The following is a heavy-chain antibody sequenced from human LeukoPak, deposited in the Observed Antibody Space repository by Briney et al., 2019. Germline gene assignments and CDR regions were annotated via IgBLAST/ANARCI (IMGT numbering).Heavy chain of an antibody. CDR2: IYYSGST. CDR1: GGSISSSSYY. CDR3: ARDFKDSIVVVPAAIHYFDY. Sequence: SETLSLTCTVSGGSISSSSYYWRWIRQPPGKGLEWIGSIYYSGSTYYNPSLKIRVTISVDTSKNQFSLKLSSVTAADTAVYYCARDFKDSIVVVPAAIHYFDYWGQGTLVTVSS. J-gene: IGHJ4*02. V-gene: IGHV4-39*07. D-gene: IGHD2-2*01.